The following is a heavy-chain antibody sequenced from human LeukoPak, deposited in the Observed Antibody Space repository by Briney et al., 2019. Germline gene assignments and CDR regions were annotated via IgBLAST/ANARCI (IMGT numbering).Heavy chain of an antibody. J-gene: IGHJ5*02. CDR2: IYYSGST. Sequence: SETLSLTCTVSGGSISSYYWSWIRQPPGKGLEWIGYIYYSGSTNYNPSLKSRVTISVDTSKNQFSLKLSSVTAADTAVYYCARQEFGYCSSTSCYASWFDPRGQGTLVTVSS. CDR1: GGSISSYY. CDR3: ARQEFGYCSSTSCYASWFDP. V-gene: IGHV4-59*08. D-gene: IGHD2-2*03.